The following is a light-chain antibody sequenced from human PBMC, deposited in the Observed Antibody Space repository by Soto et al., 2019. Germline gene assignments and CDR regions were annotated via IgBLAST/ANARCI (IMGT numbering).Light chain of an antibody. CDR3: AAWDDSPNGYV. V-gene: IGLV1-44*01. CDR2: SNN. Sequence: QSVLTQPPSASGTPGQRVTIPCSGSSSNIGSNTVNWYQQLPGTAPKLLIYSNNQRPSGVPDRFSGSKSGTSASLAISGLQSEDEADYYCAAWDDSPNGYVFGTGTKVTVL. J-gene: IGLJ1*01. CDR1: SSNIGSNT.